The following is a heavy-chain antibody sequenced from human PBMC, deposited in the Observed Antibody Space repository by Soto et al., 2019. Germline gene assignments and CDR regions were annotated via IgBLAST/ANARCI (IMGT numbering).Heavy chain of an antibody. V-gene: IGHV3-30-3*01. CDR2: ISYDGSNK. D-gene: IGHD4-17*01. J-gene: IGHJ6*02. Sequence: GGSLRLSCAASGFTFSSYAMHWVRQAPGKGLEWVAVISYDGSNKYYADSVKGRFTISRDNSKNTLYLQMNSLRAEDTAVYYCARDYGGSNFYYGMDVWGQGTTVTVSS. CDR1: GFTFSSYA. CDR3: ARDYGGSNFYYGMDV.